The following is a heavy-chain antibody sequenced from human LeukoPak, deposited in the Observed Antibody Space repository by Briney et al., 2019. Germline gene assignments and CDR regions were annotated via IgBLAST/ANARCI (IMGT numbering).Heavy chain of an antibody. Sequence: GGSLRLSCAASGFTFSSYAMSWVRRAPGKGLEWVSAISGSGGSTYYADSVKGRFTISRDNSKNTLYLQMNSLRAEDTAVYYCATLREMATTGAFDYWGQGTLVTVSS. CDR3: ATLREMATTGAFDY. J-gene: IGHJ4*02. CDR1: GFTFSSYA. D-gene: IGHD5-24*01. V-gene: IGHV3-23*01. CDR2: ISGSGGST.